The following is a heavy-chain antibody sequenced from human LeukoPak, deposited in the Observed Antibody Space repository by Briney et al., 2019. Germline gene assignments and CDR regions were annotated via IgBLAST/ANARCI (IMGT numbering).Heavy chain of an antibody. D-gene: IGHD1-26*01. CDR1: GYTFTSYD. CDR2: INLNSGNT. CDR3: ARVTGSIDY. Sequence: ASVTVSCKASGYTFTSYDINWVRQAPGQGLEWMGWINLNSGNTGYAQNFQGRLTMTRDTSINTAYMELSTLRSEDTAVYYCARVTGSIDYWGQGTLVTVSS. J-gene: IGHJ4*02. V-gene: IGHV1-8*01.